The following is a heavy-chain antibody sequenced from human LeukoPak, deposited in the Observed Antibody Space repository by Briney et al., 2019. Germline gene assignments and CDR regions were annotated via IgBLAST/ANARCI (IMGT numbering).Heavy chain of an antibody. V-gene: IGHV3-74*01. CDR2: INNDGSST. Sequence: PGGSLRLSCAASGFTLSSNWMHWVRQAPGKGLVWVSRINNDGSSTSYADSVKGRFTISRDNAKDTLFLQMNSLRAEDTAVYYCARDLAPISPWGQGTLVTVSS. CDR3: ARDLAPISP. CDR1: GFTLSSNW. J-gene: IGHJ5*02.